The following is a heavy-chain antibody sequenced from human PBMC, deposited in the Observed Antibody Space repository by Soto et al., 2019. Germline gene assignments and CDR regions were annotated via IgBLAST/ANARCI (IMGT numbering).Heavy chain of an antibody. J-gene: IGHJ4*02. CDR2: ISAYNGNT. D-gene: IGHD3-10*01. V-gene: IGHV1-18*01. CDR1: GYTFTSYG. Sequence: QVQLVQSGAEVKKPGASVKVSCKASGYTFTSYGISGVRQAPGQGLEWMGWISAYNGNTNYAQKLQGRVTMTTDTATSTAFLELRSLRSDDTAVYYCAVDSGDMVRPFVFDYWGQGTLVTVSS. CDR3: AVDSGDMVRPFVFDY.